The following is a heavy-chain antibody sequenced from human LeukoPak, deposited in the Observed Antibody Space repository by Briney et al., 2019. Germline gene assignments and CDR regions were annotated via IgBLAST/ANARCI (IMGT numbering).Heavy chain of an antibody. CDR1: GFTFSNFA. CDR2: ISSSSNYI. V-gene: IGHV3-21*01. CDR3: ARAMDV. Sequence: GGSLRLSCAASGFTFSNFAMNWVRQAPGKGLEWVSSISSSSNYIYYADSVKGRFTISRDHAKNSLYLQMNSLRAEDTAVYYCARAMDVWGQGTTVTVSS. J-gene: IGHJ6*02.